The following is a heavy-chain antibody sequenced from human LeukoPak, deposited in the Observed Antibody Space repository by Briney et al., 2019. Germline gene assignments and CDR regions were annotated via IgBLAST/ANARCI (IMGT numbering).Heavy chain of an antibody. CDR3: ARRIRYYYGSGSYSSPYFDY. J-gene: IGHJ4*02. Sequence: PSETLSLTCAVYGGSFSGYYWGWIRQPPGKGLEWIGSIYYSGSTYYNPSLKSRVTISVDTSKNQFSLKLSSVTAADTAVYYCARRIRYYYGSGSYSSPYFDYWGQGTLVTVSS. D-gene: IGHD3-10*01. CDR1: GGSFSGYY. CDR2: IYYSGST. V-gene: IGHV4-39*01.